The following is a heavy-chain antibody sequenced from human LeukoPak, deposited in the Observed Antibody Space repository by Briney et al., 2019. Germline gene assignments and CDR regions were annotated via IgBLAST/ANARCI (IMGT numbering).Heavy chain of an antibody. CDR2: ITGSGSST. CDR1: GFTFSNYA. V-gene: IGHV3-23*01. Sequence: GGSLRLSCAASGFTFSNYAMSWVRQAPGQGREWGSTITGSGSSTDYADSVKGRFTISRDNSKNSLNLQMNSLRAEDTAVYYCAKGHPSGWLKDAFHIWGQGTMVTVSS. D-gene: IGHD6-19*01. J-gene: IGHJ3*02. CDR3: AKGHPSGWLKDAFHI.